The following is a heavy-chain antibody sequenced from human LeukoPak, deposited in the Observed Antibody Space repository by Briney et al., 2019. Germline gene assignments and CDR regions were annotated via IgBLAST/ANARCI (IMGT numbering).Heavy chain of an antibody. D-gene: IGHD5-18*01. CDR3: ASGYSYGYLFDY. J-gene: IGHJ4*02. CDR2: IYYSGST. V-gene: IGHV4-39*01. CDR1: GGCISSSSYY. Sequence: SETLSLTCTVSGGCISSSSYYWGWIRQPPGKGLEWIGSIYYSGSTYYNPSLKSRVTISVDTSKNQFSLKLSSVTAADTAVYYCASGYSYGYLFDYWGQGTLVTVSS.